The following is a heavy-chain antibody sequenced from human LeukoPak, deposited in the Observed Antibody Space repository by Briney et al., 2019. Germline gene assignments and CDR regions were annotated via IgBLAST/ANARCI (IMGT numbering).Heavy chain of an antibody. CDR2: IYHSGST. Sequence: PSETLSLTCAVSGGSISSSNWWSWVRQPPGKGLGWIGEIYHSGSTYYNPSLKSRVTISVDTSKNQFSLKLSSVTAADTAVYYCASNPLYDSSGYFYYYYYMDVWGKGTTVTVSS. CDR1: GGSISSSNW. D-gene: IGHD3-22*01. J-gene: IGHJ6*03. CDR3: ASNPLYDSSGYFYYYYYMDV. V-gene: IGHV4-4*02.